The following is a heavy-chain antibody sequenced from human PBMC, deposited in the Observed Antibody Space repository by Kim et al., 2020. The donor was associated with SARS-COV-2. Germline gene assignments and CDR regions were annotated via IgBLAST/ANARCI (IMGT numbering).Heavy chain of an antibody. CDR3: ARHEEIYCSGGSCYSGDY. V-gene: IGHV5-10-1*01. CDR2: IDPSDSYT. J-gene: IGHJ4*02. Sequence: GESLKISCKGSGYSFTSYWISWVRQMPGKGLEWMGRIDPSDSYTNYSPSFQGHVTISADKSISTAYLQWSSLKASDTAMYYCARHEEIYCSGGSCYSGDYWGQGTLVTVSS. CDR1: GYSFTSYW. D-gene: IGHD2-15*01.